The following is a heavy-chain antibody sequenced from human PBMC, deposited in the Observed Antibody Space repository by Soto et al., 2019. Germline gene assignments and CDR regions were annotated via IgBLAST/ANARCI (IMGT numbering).Heavy chain of an antibody. Sequence: GGSLRLSCAASGFTFRSFTMNWVRQAPGKGLEWVSTISSNSAYIYYTDALRGSFTISRDNSKNTLYLQMSSLSAEDTAVYYCLKSSRFDPWGQGTLVTVSS. V-gene: IGHV3-21*01. J-gene: IGHJ5*02. CDR3: LKSSRFDP. CDR2: ISSNSAYI. CDR1: GFTFRSFT.